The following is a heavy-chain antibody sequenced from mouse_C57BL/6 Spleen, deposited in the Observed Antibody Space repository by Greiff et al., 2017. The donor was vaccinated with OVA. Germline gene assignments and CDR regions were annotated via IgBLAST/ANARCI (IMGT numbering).Heavy chain of an antibody. Sequence: VQLLESGAELVKPGASVKLSCKASGYAFSSYWMNWVKQRPGKGLEWIGQIYPGDGDTNYNEKFKGKATLTADKSSSTAYMQLRSLTSEDYAVYFCSRGSITTLVAKDYWGQGTTLTVSS. V-gene: IGHV1-80*01. J-gene: IGHJ2*01. D-gene: IGHD1-1*01. CDR1: GYAFSSYW. CDR3: SRGSITTLVAKDY. CDR2: IYPGDGDT.